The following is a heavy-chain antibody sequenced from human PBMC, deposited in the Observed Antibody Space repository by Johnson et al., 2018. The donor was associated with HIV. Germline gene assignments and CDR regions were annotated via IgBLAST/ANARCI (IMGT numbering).Heavy chain of an antibody. V-gene: IGHV3-33*01. Sequence: QVQLVESVGGVVQPGRSLRLSCAASGFTFSSYGMHWVRQAPGKGLEWVAVIWYDGSNKYYADSVKGRFTISRDNSKNTLYLQMNSLRAEDTAVYYCARGSGVGAFDIWGQGTMVTVSS. CDR2: IWYDGSNK. D-gene: IGHD7-27*01. J-gene: IGHJ3*02. CDR1: GFTFSSYG. CDR3: ARGSGVGAFDI.